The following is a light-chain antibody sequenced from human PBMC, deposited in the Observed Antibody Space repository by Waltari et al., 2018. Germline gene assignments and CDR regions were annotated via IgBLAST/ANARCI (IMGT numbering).Light chain of an antibody. V-gene: IGKV1-5*03. Sequence: DIQMTQSPSTLSASVGDRVTITCRASQSISKLLAWYQQKPGKAPKYLISKASNLESGVPSRFSGSGSGTEFTLTISSLQPDDFASYYCQQYNGRFGQGTKVEMK. J-gene: IGKJ1*01. CDR3: QQYNGR. CDR1: QSISKL. CDR2: KAS.